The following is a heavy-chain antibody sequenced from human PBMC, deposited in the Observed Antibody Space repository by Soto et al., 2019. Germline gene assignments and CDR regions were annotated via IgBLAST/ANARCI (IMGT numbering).Heavy chain of an antibody. CDR3: FKVHGSAMNRDGLDS. D-gene: IGHD2-2*01. CDR1: GFTFSSYG. Sequence: GSLRLSCEASGFTFSSYGMHWVRQAPGKGLEWVAVISFDGSKTYYADSVKGRFTISRDNSKNTLNLQMNSLRPEDTAVYYCFKVHGSAMNRDGLDSSSQRALVIVSA. J-gene: IGHJ5*01. V-gene: IGHV3-30*18. CDR2: ISFDGSKT.